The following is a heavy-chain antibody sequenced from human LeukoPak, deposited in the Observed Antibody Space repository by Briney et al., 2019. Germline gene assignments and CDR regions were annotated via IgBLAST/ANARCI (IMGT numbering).Heavy chain of an antibody. CDR2: IKQDGSEK. V-gene: IGHV3-7*01. J-gene: IGHJ4*02. D-gene: IGHD6-13*01. CDR3: ARDRSSSWDRSFLY. CDR1: GFTFSSYA. Sequence: GGSLRLSCAASGFTFSSYAMSWVRQAPGKGLEWVANIKQDGSEKYYVDSVKGRFTISRDNAKNSLYLQMNSLRAEDTAVYYCARDRSSSWDRSFLYWGQGTLATVSS.